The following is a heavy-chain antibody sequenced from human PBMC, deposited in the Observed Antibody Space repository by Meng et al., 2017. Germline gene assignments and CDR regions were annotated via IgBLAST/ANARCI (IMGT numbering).Heavy chain of an antibody. CDR2: INHSGST. CDR1: GGSFSGYY. CDR3: ARGRMVRGVIKSSFFDP. Sequence: GSLRLSCAVYGGSFSGYYWSWIRQPPGKGLEWIGEINHSGSTNYNPSLKRRVTISVDTSKNQFSLKLRSVTDADTAVYYCARGRMVRGVIKSSFFDPWGQGTLVTVPS. D-gene: IGHD3-10*01. V-gene: IGHV4-34*01. J-gene: IGHJ5*02.